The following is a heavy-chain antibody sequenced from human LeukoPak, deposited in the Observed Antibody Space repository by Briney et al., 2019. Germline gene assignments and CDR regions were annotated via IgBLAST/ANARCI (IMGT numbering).Heavy chain of an antibody. CDR2: INHSGST. V-gene: IGHV4-34*01. Sequence: SETLSLTCAVYGGSFSGYYWSWIRQPPGKGLEWIGEINHSGSTNYNPSLKSRVTISVDTSKNQFSLKLSSVTAADTAVYYCARQILNYGDYVGLRAFDIWGQGTMVTVSS. J-gene: IGHJ3*02. D-gene: IGHD4-17*01. CDR1: GGSFSGYY. CDR3: ARQILNYGDYVGLRAFDI.